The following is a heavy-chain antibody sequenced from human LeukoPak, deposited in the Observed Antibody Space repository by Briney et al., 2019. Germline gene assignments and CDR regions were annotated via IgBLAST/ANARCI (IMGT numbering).Heavy chain of an antibody. Sequence: ASVKVSCKASGYSFTGYYIHWVRQAPGQGLEWMGWSNPNRGDTNYAQNFQGRVTMTRDTSINTAYMELRRLRSDDTAVYYCARYGSAWEFDYWGQGTPVTVSS. V-gene: IGHV1-2*02. CDR2: SNPNRGDT. CDR3: ARYGSAWEFDY. D-gene: IGHD6-19*01. CDR1: GYSFTGYY. J-gene: IGHJ4*02.